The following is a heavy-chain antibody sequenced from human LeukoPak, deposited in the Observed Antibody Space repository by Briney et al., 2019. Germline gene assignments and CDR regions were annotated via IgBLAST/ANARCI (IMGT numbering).Heavy chain of an antibody. CDR1: GGSFSGYY. J-gene: IGHJ6*02. CDR3: ARDRSGMNYYYYGMDV. V-gene: IGHV4-34*01. Sequence: PSETLSLTCAVYGGSFSGYYWSWIRQPPGKGLEWIGEINHSGSTNYNPSLKSRVTVSVDTSKNQFSLKLSSVTAADTAVYYCARDRSGMNYYYYGMDVWGQGTTVTVSS. D-gene: IGHD3-22*01. CDR2: INHSGST.